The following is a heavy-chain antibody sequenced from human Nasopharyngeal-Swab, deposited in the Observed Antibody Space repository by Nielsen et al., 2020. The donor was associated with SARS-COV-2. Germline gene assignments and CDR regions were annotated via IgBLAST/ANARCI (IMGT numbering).Heavy chain of an antibody. CDR3: ARDPRGLWDSYGMDV. D-gene: IGHD1-26*01. J-gene: IGHJ6*02. CDR1: GFTFDDYA. Sequence: SLKISCAASGFTFDDYAMHWVRQAPGKGLEWVSGISWNSGSIGYADSVKGRFTISRDNSKNTLYLQMNSLRAEDTAVYYCARDPRGLWDSYGMDVWGQGTTVTVSS. V-gene: IGHV3-9*01. CDR2: ISWNSGSI.